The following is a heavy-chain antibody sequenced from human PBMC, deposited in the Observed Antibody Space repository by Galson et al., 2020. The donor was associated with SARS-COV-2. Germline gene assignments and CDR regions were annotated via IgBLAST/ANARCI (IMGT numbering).Heavy chain of an antibody. Sequence: SETLSLTCTVSGGSISSGGYYWSWIRQHPGKGLEWIGYIYYSGSTYYNPSLKSRVTISVDTSKNQFSLKLSSVTAADTAVYYCARARSAIVVVTEFDYWGQGTLVTVSS. J-gene: IGHJ4*02. V-gene: IGHV4-31*03. CDR1: GGSISSGGYY. CDR3: ARARSAIVVVTEFDY. D-gene: IGHD3-22*01. CDR2: IYYSGST.